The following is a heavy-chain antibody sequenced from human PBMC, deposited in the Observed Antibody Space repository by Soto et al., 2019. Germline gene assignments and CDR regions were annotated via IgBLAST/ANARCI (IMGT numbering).Heavy chain of an antibody. V-gene: IGHV3-11*06. Sequence: PGGSLRLSCAGSGFTFSDFYMSWIRQAPGQGLEWVSSISSSSTYTNYADSLKGRFTISRDNAKNSLYLQMNSLRAEDTAVYYCARDTRDGFNWFDYWGQGTLVTVSS. CDR2: ISSSSTYT. J-gene: IGHJ4*02. D-gene: IGHD5-12*01. CDR1: GFTFSDFY. CDR3: ARDTRDGFNWFDY.